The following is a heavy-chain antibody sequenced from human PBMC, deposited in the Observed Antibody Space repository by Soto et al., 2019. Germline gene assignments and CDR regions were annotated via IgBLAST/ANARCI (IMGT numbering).Heavy chain of an antibody. CDR2: ISSSSSTI. CDR3: AREVGVVIMDYYYYYYMDV. D-gene: IGHD3-3*01. Sequence: GGSLRLSCAASGFTFSSYSMNWVRQAPGKGLEWVSYISSSSSTIYYADSVKGRFTISRDNAKNSLYLQMNSLRAEDTAAYYCAREVGVVIMDYYYYYYMDVWGKGTTVTVSS. V-gene: IGHV3-48*01. J-gene: IGHJ6*03. CDR1: GFTFSSYS.